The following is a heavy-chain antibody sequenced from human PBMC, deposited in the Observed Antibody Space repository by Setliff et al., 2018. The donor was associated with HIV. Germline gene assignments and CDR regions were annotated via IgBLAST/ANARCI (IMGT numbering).Heavy chain of an antibody. Sequence: GGSLRLSCAASGFTFSNYAMSWVRQAPGAGLEWVSAILSTGERTFYADSVKGRFTISRDNSKNTGYLQMNSLGAEDTAEYYCAKELAASGLGYFDSWGRGILVTVSS. J-gene: IGHJ4*02. D-gene: IGHD3-22*01. CDR2: ILSTGERT. V-gene: IGHV3-23*01. CDR1: GFTFSNYA. CDR3: AKELAASGLGYFDS.